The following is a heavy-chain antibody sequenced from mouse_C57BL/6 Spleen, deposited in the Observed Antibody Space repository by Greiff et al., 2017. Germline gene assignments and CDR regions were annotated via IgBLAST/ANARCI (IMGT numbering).Heavy chain of an antibody. J-gene: IGHJ4*01. CDR1: GYTFTDYN. Sequence: EVKLQESGPELVKPGASVKIPCKASGYTFTDYNMDWVKQSHGKSLEWIGDINPNNGGTIYNQKFKGKATLTVDKSSSTAYMELRSLTSEDTAVYYCARYGVATDYYAMDYWGQGTSVTVSS. CDR2: INPNNGGT. V-gene: IGHV1-18*01. CDR3: ARYGVATDYYAMDY. D-gene: IGHD1-1*01.